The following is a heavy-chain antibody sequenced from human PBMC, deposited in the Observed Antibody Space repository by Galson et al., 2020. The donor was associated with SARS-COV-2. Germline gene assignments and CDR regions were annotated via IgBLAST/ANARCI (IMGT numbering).Heavy chain of an antibody. CDR3: ARDSPGYYDFLSGYQKHPYFDF. D-gene: IGHD3-3*01. V-gene: IGHV3-23*01. J-gene: IGHJ4*02. CDR1: GFTFSHYA. Sequence: GGSLGLSCAASGFTFSHYAMAWVRLAPGKGLEWVSTISGTDTSTYYTDSVKGRFTISRDNSKNTLYLQMNSLRAEDTAIYFCARDSPGYYDFLSGYQKHPYFDFWGQGTLLIVSS. CDR2: ISGTDTST.